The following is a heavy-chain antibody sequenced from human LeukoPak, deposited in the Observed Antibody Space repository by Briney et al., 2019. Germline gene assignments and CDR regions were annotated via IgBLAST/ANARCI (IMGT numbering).Heavy chain of an antibody. D-gene: IGHD2-21*02. Sequence: GRSLRLSCAASGFTFSSCGMHWVRQAPGKGLEWVAVISYDGSNKYYADSVKGRFTISRDNSKNTLYLQMNSLRAEDTAVYYCAKDMGYIVVVTAFDYWGQGTLVTVSS. CDR3: AKDMGYIVVVTAFDY. CDR1: GFTFSSCG. J-gene: IGHJ4*02. V-gene: IGHV3-30*18. CDR2: ISYDGSNK.